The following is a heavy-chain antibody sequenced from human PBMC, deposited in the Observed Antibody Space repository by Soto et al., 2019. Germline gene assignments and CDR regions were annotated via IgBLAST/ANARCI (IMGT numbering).Heavy chain of an antibody. CDR2: ISYDGSNK. J-gene: IGHJ4*02. D-gene: IGHD3-9*01. CDR3: ARGQIRYFDWSTLYYFDY. CDR1: GFTFSSYA. Sequence: PGGSLRLSCAASGFTFSSYAMHWVRQAPGKGLEWVAVISYDGSNKYYADSVKGRFTISRDNSKNTLYLQMNSLRAEDTAVYYCARGQIRYFDWSTLYYFDYWGQGTLVTVS. V-gene: IGHV3-30-3*01.